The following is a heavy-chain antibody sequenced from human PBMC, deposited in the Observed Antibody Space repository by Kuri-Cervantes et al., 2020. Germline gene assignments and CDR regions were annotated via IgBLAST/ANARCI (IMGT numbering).Heavy chain of an antibody. V-gene: IGHV4-34*01. J-gene: IGHJ5*01. Sequence: GSLRLSCAVYGGSFSGYYWSWIRQPPGKGLEWIGEINHSGSTNYNPSLKSRVTISVDTSKKQFSLKLSSVTAADTAVYYCARQDDSSGYFDWFDSWGQGTLVTVSS. CDR2: INHSGST. CDR3: ARQDDSSGYFDWFDS. CDR1: GGSFSGYY. D-gene: IGHD3-22*01.